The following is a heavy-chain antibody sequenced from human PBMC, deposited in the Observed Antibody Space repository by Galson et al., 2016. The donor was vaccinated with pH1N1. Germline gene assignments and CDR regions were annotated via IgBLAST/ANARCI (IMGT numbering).Heavy chain of an antibody. Sequence: SLRLSCAASGFTFDDNGMSWVRQPPGKGLEWVASINWNGGSTSYADSGKGRFTISRDNARNSLYLQMNSLRVEDTALYYCARVSRIVLMAAMDVWGKGTTGTVSS. D-gene: IGHD2-8*01. CDR3: ARVSRIVLMAAMDV. V-gene: IGHV3-20*04. CDR1: GFTFDDNG. CDR2: INWNGGST. J-gene: IGHJ6*03.